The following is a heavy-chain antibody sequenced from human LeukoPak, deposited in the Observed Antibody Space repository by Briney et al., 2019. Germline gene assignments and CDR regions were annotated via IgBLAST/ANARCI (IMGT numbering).Heavy chain of an antibody. J-gene: IGHJ2*01. CDR1: GGSISSGAYY. V-gene: IGHV4-31*03. CDR3: ARGYLEMARQWFLDL. D-gene: IGHD5-24*01. CDR2: IYYSGST. Sequence: SETLSLTCTVSGGSISSGAYYWSWIRQDPGKGLEWIGYIYYSGSTYYNPSLKSRVTMSVDTSKNHFSLKLNSVTAADTAVYYCARGYLEMARQWFLDLWGRGTLVTVSS.